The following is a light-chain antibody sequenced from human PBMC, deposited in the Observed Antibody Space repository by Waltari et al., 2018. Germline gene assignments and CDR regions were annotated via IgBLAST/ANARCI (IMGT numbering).Light chain of an antibody. CDR3: QQYGDSPLYT. CDR2: GAS. CDR1: QSAASIY. Sequence: EYVLTQSPGTLSLSPGERATLSFRDSQSAASIYLAWYQQKHGQSPRLLIYGASNRATDIPDRFSGSGSGKDFPLTISRLEPEDFAVYYCQQYGDSPLYTFGRGTKLEIK. V-gene: IGKV3-20*01. J-gene: IGKJ2*01.